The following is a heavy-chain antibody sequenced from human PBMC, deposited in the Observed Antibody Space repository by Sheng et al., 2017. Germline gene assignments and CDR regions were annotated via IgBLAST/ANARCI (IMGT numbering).Heavy chain of an antibody. CDR1: GGTFSSYA. Sequence: QVQLVQSGAEVKKPGSSVKVSCKASGGTFSSYAISWVRQAPGQGLEWMGGIIPIFGTANYAQKFQGRVTITTDESTSTAYMELSSLRSEDTAVYYCASRVWFRDPMGWFDPLGPREPVVTVSS. D-gene: IGHD3-10*01. CDR3: ASRVWFRDPMGWFDP. J-gene: IGHJ5*02. V-gene: IGHV1-69*05. CDR2: IIPIFGTA.